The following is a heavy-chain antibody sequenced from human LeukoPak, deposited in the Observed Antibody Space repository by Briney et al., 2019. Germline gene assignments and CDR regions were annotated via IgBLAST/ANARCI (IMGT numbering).Heavy chain of an antibody. D-gene: IGHD3-10*01. CDR1: GYTFTGYY. CDR2: INPNSGGT. CDR3: ARIGMVRGVIISRALGLYYYMDV. V-gene: IGHV1-2*02. J-gene: IGHJ6*03. Sequence: ASVKVSCKASGYTFTGYYMHWVRQAPGQGLEWMGWINPNSGGTNYAQKFQGRVTMTRDTSISTAYMELSRLRSDDTAVYYCARIGMVRGVIISRALGLYYYMDVWGKGTTVTVSS.